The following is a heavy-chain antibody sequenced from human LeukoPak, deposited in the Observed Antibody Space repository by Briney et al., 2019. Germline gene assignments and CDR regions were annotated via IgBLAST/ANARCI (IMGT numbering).Heavy chain of an antibody. J-gene: IGHJ6*03. D-gene: IGHD4-17*01. CDR2: ISSSGSTI. Sequence: GGSLRLSCAASGFTFSSYEMNWVRQAPGKGLEWVSYISSSGSTIYYADSVKGRLTISRDNAKNSLYLQMNSLRAEDTAVYYCARDMTTVTTHYYYYYMDVWGKGTTVTVSS. V-gene: IGHV3-48*03. CDR3: ARDMTTVTTHYYYYYMDV. CDR1: GFTFSSYE.